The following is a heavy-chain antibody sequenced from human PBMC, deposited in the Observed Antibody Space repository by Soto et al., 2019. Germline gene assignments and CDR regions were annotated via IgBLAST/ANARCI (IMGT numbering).Heavy chain of an antibody. J-gene: IGHJ4*02. CDR2: DT. Sequence: GESLKISCKGSGYTFTDYWIGWVRQLPGKGLEWMGIDTRYSPSLQGHVTITVDKSISTAYLQWSSLKASDTAMYYCAREMGASPSPFDYWGQGTLVTVSS. V-gene: IGHV5-51*01. CDR3: AREMGASPSPFDY. CDR1: GYTFTDYW. D-gene: IGHD1-26*01.